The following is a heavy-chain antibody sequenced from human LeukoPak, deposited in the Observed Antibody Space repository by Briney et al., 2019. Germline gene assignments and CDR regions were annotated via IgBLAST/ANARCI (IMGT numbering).Heavy chain of an antibody. Sequence: GASVKVSCKASGYTFTSYDINWVRQATGQGLEWMGWMNPNSGNTGYAQKLQGRVTMTTDTSTSTAYMELRSLRSDATAVYYCAREFAGWLSYFDSWGQEPWSPSPQ. CDR3: AREFAGWLSYFDS. CDR2: MNPNSGNT. J-gene: IGHJ4*01. V-gene: IGHV1-8*01. CDR1: GYTFTSYD. D-gene: IGHD5-24*01.